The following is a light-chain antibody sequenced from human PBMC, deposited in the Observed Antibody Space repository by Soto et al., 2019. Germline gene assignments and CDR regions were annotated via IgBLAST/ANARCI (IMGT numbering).Light chain of an antibody. CDR2: EGS. CDR1: SSDVGSYNL. J-gene: IGLJ2*01. CDR3: CSYAGSRGLV. V-gene: IGLV2-23*01. Sequence: QSALSRPASVSGSPGQSITISCTGTSSDVGSYNLVSWYQQHPGKAPKLMIYEGSKRPSGVSNRFSGSKSGNTASLTISGLQAEDEADYYCCSYAGSRGLVFGGGTKVTVL.